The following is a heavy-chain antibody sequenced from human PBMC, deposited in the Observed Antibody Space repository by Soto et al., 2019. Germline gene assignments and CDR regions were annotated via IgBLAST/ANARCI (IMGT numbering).Heavy chain of an antibody. Sequence: SETLSLTCAVSGGSISSSYYYWGWIRQPPGKGLEWIGAIYYAGSANYNPSLKSRVTISVDTSKNEFSLQLRSVTAADTAVYYCAILLSTSGWPGWFDFCGQGTLLTVAS. V-gene: IGHV4-39*01. CDR3: AILLSTSGWPGWFDF. CDR1: GGSISSSYYY. D-gene: IGHD6-19*01. CDR2: IYYAGSA. J-gene: IGHJ5*01.